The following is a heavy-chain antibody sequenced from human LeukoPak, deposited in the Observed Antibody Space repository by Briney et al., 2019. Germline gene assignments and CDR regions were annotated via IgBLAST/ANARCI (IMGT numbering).Heavy chain of an antibody. D-gene: IGHD6-19*01. Sequence: PSETLSLTCTVSGGSISSYYWSWIRQPPGKGLEWIGYIYYSGSTNYNPSLKSRVTISVDTSKNQFSLKLSSVTAADTAVYYCARVPSGYSSGWYVDCWGQGTLVTVSS. CDR3: ARVPSGYSSGWYVDC. J-gene: IGHJ4*02. CDR2: IYYSGST. V-gene: IGHV4-59*08. CDR1: GGSISSYY.